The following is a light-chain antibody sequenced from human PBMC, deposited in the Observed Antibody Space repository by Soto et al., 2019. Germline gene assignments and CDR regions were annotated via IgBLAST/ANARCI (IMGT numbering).Light chain of an antibody. CDR3: LQEYNYPYT. CDR2: TAS. J-gene: IGKJ2*01. CDR1: QGIRDD. Sequence: AIQLTQSPPSLSASVGDRVTITCRASQGIRDDLGWYQQKPGKAPKLLIYTASSLQSGVPSRFSGSGSGTDFTLTISSLQPEDFATYYCLQEYNYPYTFGQGTKVDIK. V-gene: IGKV1-6*01.